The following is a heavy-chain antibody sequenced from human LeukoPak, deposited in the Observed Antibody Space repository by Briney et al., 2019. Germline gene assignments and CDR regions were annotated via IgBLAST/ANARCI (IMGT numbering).Heavy chain of an antibody. V-gene: IGHV3-48*03. J-gene: IGHJ4*02. Sequence: GGSLRLSCAASGFTFSSYEMTSVRQAPGKGLGWVSYISSSGSTISYAASVKGRFTISRDNAKTSLYLQMNSLRAEDTAVYYWAGPMGPAAIFGFDYWGQGTLVTVSS. CDR1: GFTFSSYE. CDR2: ISSSGSTI. CDR3: AGPMGPAAIFGFDY. D-gene: IGHD2-2*01.